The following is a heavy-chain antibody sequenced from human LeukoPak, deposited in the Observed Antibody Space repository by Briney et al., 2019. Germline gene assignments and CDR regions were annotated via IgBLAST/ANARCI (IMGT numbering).Heavy chain of an antibody. CDR2: INHSGST. CDR3: ARSHTYYYDSSGCQIDY. CDR1: GGSFSGYY. Sequence: PSETLSLTCAVYGGSFSGYYWSWIRQPPGKGLEWIGEINHSGSTNYNPSLKSRVTISVDTSKNQFSLKLSSVTAADTAVYYCARSHTYYYDSSGCQIDYWGQGTLVTVSS. V-gene: IGHV4-34*01. D-gene: IGHD3-22*01. J-gene: IGHJ4*02.